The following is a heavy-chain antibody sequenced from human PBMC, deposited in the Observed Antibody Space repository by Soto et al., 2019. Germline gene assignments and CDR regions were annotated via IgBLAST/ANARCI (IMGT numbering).Heavy chain of an antibody. CDR2: INHSGST. CDR3: ALLYYDFSKNWFDP. CDR1: GGSFIGYY. J-gene: IGHJ5*02. Sequence: SETLSLTCAVYGGSFIGYYCILIGQPPGKWLEWIVEINHSGSTNYNPSLKSRVTISVDTSKNQFSLKLSSVTAADTAVYYCALLYYDFSKNWFDPWGQGTLVTVSS. D-gene: IGHD3-3*01. V-gene: IGHV4-34*01.